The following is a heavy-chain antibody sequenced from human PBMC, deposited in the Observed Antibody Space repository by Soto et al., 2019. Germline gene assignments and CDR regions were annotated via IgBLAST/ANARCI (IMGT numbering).Heavy chain of an antibody. J-gene: IGHJ6*02. Sequence: PSETLSLTCTVSGGSISSSSYYWGWIRQPPGKGLEWIGSIYYSGSTYYNPSLKSRFTISRDNAKNSLYLQMNSLRAEDTAVYYCARYYYDSSGYRPAYYYYYYGMDVWGQGTTVTVSS. D-gene: IGHD3-22*01. CDR1: GGSISSSSYY. CDR3: ARYYYDSSGYRPAYYYYYYGMDV. CDR2: IYYSGST. V-gene: IGHV4-39*01.